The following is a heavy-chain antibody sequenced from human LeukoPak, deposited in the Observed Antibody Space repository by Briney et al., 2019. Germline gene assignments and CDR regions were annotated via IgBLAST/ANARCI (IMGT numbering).Heavy chain of an antibody. CDR1: GFTFSSSW. CDR3: ARDLYNSASK. CDR2: IKQDGGEK. Sequence: PGGSLRLTCAASGFTFSSSWMTWVRQAPGKGLEWVANIKQDGGEKYYVDSVKGRFTISRDNAKNSLYLQMNSLRAEDTAVYYCARDLYNSASKWGQGTLVTVSS. V-gene: IGHV3-7*03. J-gene: IGHJ4*02. D-gene: IGHD6-25*01.